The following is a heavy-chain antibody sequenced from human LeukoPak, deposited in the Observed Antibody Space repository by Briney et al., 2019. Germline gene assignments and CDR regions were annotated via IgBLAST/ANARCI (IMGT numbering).Heavy chain of an antibody. CDR1: GFTFSSYW. D-gene: IGHD2-15*01. J-gene: IGHJ6*02. Sequence: ARSLRLSCAASGFTFSSYWMHWDRQAPGKGLEWVSSISSSGSYISSPDSVKGRFTISRDNTKNALFLQMNSLRGEDTAVYYCARVGCRGGSCSSRGDYYYGMDVWGQGTTVTVSS. CDR2: ISSSGSYI. V-gene: IGHV3-21*01. CDR3: ARVGCRGGSCSSRGDYYYGMDV.